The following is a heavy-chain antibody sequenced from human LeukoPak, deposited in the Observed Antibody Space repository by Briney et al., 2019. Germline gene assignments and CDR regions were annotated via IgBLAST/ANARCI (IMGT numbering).Heavy chain of an antibody. CDR3: AKAADYGDYKVALHY. CDR1: GFTFSSYA. Sequence: GGSLRLSCAASGFTFSSYAVSWVRQAPGKGLEWVSVISGSGGSTYYADSVKGRFTISRDNSKNTLYLQMNSLRAEDTAVYFCAKAADYGDYKVALHYWGQGTLVTVPS. J-gene: IGHJ4*02. CDR2: ISGSGGST. V-gene: IGHV3-23*01. D-gene: IGHD4-17*01.